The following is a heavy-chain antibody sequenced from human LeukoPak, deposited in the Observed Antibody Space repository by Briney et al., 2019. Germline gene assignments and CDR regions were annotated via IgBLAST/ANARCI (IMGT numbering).Heavy chain of an antibody. CDR1: GYKFSSYW. J-gene: IGHJ3*02. V-gene: IGHV5-51*01. D-gene: IGHD2-21*02. CDR2: VYPGDSDT. CDR3: ARRDIVVVTTTDAFDI. Sequence: GESLKISCKGSGYKFSSYWIGWVRQMPGKGLEWMGIVYPGDSDTRYSPSFQGQVTISADKSISTAYLQWSSLKASDTAMCYCARRDIVVVTTTDAFDIWGQGTTVTVSS.